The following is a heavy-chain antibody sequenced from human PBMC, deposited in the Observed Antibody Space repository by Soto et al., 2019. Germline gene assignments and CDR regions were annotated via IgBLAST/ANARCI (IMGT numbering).Heavy chain of an antibody. Sequence: PSETLSLTCAFYGVSFSGYYWSWIRQPPGKGLEWIGEINHSGSTNYNPSLKSRVTISVDTSKNQFSLKLSSVTAADTAVYYCARGRSYCTNGVCYVNQYYYYYYMDVWGKGTTVTVSS. CDR3: ARGRSYCTNGVCYVNQYYYYYYMDV. CDR2: INHSGST. V-gene: IGHV4-34*01. J-gene: IGHJ6*03. D-gene: IGHD2-8*01. CDR1: GVSFSGYY.